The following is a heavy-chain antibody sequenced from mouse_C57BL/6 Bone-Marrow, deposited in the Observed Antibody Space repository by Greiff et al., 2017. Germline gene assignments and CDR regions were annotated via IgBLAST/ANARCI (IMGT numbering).Heavy chain of an antibody. CDR1: GYTFTDYE. CDR3: TKGALYGNYAGAWFAY. CDR2: IDPETGGT. Sequence: LQESGAELVRPGASVTLSCKASGYTFTDYEMHWVKQTPVHGLEWIGAIDPETGGTAYNQKFKGKAILTADKSSSTAYMELRSLTSEDSAVYYCTKGALYGNYAGAWFAYWGQGTLVTVSA. V-gene: IGHV1-15*01. J-gene: IGHJ3*01. D-gene: IGHD2-10*02.